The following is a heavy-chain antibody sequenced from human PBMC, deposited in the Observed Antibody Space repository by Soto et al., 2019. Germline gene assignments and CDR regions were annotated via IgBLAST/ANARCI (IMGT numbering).Heavy chain of an antibody. CDR2: ISSSSSYI. CDR1: GFTFSSYS. J-gene: IGHJ4*02. CDR3: ARDFSPRLYSSSLSWGYY. V-gene: IGHV3-21*01. D-gene: IGHD6-6*01. Sequence: PGGSLRLSCAASGFTFSSYSMNWVRQAPGKGLEWVSSISSSSSYIYYADSVKGRFTISRDNAKNSLYLQMNSLRAEDTAVYYCARDFSPRLYSSSLSWGYYWGQGTLVTVSS.